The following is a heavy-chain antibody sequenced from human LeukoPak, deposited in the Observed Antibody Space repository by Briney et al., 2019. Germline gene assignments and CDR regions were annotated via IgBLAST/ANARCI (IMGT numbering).Heavy chain of an antibody. CDR1: GFTFSHYW. V-gene: IGHV3-7*01. D-gene: IGHD3-22*01. Sequence: GGALRLSCAPSGFTFSHYWMSWVRQAPGKGLEGVANIKEDGSETYYVDSVKGRFTISRDNAKNSLSLQVNSLRAEDTAVYSCARSPSASYAASWGQGTLVPVSS. CDR2: IKEDGSET. CDR3: ARSPSASYAAS. J-gene: IGHJ5*02.